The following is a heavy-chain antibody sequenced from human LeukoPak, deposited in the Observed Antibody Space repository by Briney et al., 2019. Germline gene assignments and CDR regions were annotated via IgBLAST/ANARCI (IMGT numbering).Heavy chain of an antibody. CDR2: ISGSGGST. CDR1: GFTFSSYG. Sequence: GGSLRLSCAASGFTFSSYGMSWVRQAPGKGLEWVSAISGSGGSTYYADSVKGRFTISRDNAKNSLYLQMNSLRAEDTAVYYCAREGGIVGEWSDYWGQGTQVTVSS. J-gene: IGHJ4*02. V-gene: IGHV3-23*01. CDR3: AREGGIVGEWSDY. D-gene: IGHD1-26*01.